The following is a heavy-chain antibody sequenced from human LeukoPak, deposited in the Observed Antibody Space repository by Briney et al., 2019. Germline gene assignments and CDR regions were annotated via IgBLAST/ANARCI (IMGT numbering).Heavy chain of an antibody. CDR2: ISKGGDDR. CDR1: GFSFSNSA. CDR3: AKDASGGTYGSGLNWFDP. D-gene: IGHD6-19*01. Sequence: GGSLRLSCAASGFSFSNSAMNWVRQAPGKGLEWVSSISKGGDDRYYADSVKGRFTISRDNFERTLYLQMNSLRVEDTAVYYCAKDASGGTYGSGLNWFDPWGQGTLVTVSS. J-gene: IGHJ5*02. V-gene: IGHV3-23*01.